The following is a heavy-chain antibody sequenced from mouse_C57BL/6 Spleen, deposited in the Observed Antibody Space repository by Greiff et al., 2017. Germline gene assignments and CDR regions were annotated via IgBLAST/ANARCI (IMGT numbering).Heavy chain of an antibody. V-gene: IGHV1-82*01. J-gene: IGHJ2*01. CDR1: GYAFSSSW. CDR2: IYPGDGDT. D-gene: IGHD1-1*01. Sequence: QVQLQQSGPELVKPGASVKISCKASGYAFSSSWMNWVKQRPGKGLEWIGRIYPGDGDTNYNGKFKGKATLTADKSSSTAYMQLSSLTSEDSAVYFCASKLYYYGSSYHYFDDWGQGTTLTVSS. CDR3: ASKLYYYGSSYHYFDD.